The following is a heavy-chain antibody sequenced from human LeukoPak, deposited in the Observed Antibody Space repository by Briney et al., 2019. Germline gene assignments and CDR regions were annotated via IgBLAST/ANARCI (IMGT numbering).Heavy chain of an antibody. CDR2: INHSGST. J-gene: IGHJ2*01. CDR3: ARGKRGYSYGFGRVSQHYWYFDL. D-gene: IGHD5-18*01. CDR1: GGSFSGYY. V-gene: IGHV4-34*01. Sequence: SETLSLTCAVYGGSFSGYYWSWIRQPPGKGLEWIGEINHSGSTNYNPSLKSRVTISVDTSKNQFSLKLSSVTAADTAVYYCARGKRGYSYGFGRVSQHYWYFDLWGRGTLVTVSS.